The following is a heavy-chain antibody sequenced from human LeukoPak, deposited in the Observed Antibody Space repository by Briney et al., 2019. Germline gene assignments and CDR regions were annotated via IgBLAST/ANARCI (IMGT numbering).Heavy chain of an antibody. Sequence: GGSLRLSCAASGFTFSSYGMHWVRQAPGKGLEWVAVIWYDGSNEYYADSVKGRFTISRDNAKNTLSLQMNSLRAEDTAVYYCARVGGSNAFDIWGQGTMVIVSS. CDR2: IWYDGSNE. CDR3: ARVGGSNAFDI. J-gene: IGHJ3*02. CDR1: GFTFSSYG. D-gene: IGHD1-26*01. V-gene: IGHV3-33*01.